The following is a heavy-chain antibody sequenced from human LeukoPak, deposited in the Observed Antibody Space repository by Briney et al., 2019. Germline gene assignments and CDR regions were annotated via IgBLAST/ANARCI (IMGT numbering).Heavy chain of an antibody. D-gene: IGHD5-18*01. CDR1: GFTFGTYS. J-gene: IGHJ4*02. CDR3: ARIDSTMVTSFDY. Sequence: PGGSLRLSCAASGFTFGTYSMNWVRQAPGKGLEWVSSISTSSSYMYYADSVQGRFTISRDNVKNSLYLQMNSLRAEDTGVYYCARIDSTMVTSFDYWGQGTLVTVSS. V-gene: IGHV3-21*01. CDR2: ISTSSSYM.